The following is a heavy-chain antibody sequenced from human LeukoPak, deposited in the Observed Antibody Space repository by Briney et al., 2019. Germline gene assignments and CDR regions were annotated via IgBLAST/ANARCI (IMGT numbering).Heavy chain of an antibody. V-gene: IGHV3-66*01. D-gene: IGHD3-3*01. Sequence: GGSLRLSCAASGFTFSSYAMHWVRQAPGKGLEWVSVIYSGGSTYYADSVKGRFTISRDNSKNTLYLQMNSLRAEDTAVYYCARGGATFFVSGYWGQGTLVTVSS. CDR1: GFTFSSYA. CDR2: IYSGGST. CDR3: ARGGATFFVSGY. J-gene: IGHJ4*02.